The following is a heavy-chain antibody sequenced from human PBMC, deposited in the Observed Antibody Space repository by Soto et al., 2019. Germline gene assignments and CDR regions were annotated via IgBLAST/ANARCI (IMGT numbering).Heavy chain of an antibody. CDR1: GFSLSTSGVG. J-gene: IGHJ4*02. Sequence: SGPTLVNPPQTLTLTCTFSGFSLSTSGVGVGWIRQPPGKALEWLALIYWDDDKRYRPSLKSRLTITKDTSKNQVVLRMTNMDPADTATYYCAHRRVGRSIYYFDYWGQGTLVTVSS. CDR2: IYWDDDK. CDR3: AHRRVGRSIYYFDY. V-gene: IGHV2-5*02. D-gene: IGHD1-26*01.